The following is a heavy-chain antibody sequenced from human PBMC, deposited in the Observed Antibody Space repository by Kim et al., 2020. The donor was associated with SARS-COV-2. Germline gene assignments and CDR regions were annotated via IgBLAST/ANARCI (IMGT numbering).Heavy chain of an antibody. CDR1: GFTFRSYG. Sequence: GGSLRLSCAASGFTFRSYGLHWVRQAPGMGLEWVAVIWYDGNNEYYADSVKGRFTVSRDISKNTLYLQMNSLRADDTAVYYCTKGRYGDYSVDYWGRGTL. CDR3: TKGRYGDYSVDY. J-gene: IGHJ4*02. D-gene: IGHD4-17*01. V-gene: IGHV3-33*06. CDR2: IWYDGNNE.